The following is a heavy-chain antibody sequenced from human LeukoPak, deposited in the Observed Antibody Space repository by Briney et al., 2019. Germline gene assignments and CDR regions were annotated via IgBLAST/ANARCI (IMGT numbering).Heavy chain of an antibody. D-gene: IGHD6-6*01. J-gene: IGHJ4*02. CDR3: ARQLALDY. CDR2: ISNSGDSA. Sequence: GGSLRLSCAASGFIFSSYAMSWVRQAPGKGLEWVSIISNSGDSAYFADSLKGRFTISRDNSKRALYLQLNSLRAEDTAVYYCARQLALDYWGQGTLVTVSS. CDR1: GFIFSSYA. V-gene: IGHV3-23*01.